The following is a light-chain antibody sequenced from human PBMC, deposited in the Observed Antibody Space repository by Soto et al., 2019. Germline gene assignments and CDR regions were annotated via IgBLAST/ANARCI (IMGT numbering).Light chain of an antibody. V-gene: IGLV1-40*01. CDR1: DPNIGAGYD. Sequence: QSVLTQPPSVSGAPGQRVTLSCSGSDPNIGAGYDVHWYQQLPGKVPRLLIYGNNNRPSGVPDRFSGSKSGASASLAITGLQAEDEADYYCQSFDSSLSTFVVFGGGTKLTVL. CDR2: GNN. CDR3: QSFDSSLSTFVV. J-gene: IGLJ2*01.